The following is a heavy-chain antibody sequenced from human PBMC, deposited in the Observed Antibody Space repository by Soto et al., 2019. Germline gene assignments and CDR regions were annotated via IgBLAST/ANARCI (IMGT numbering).Heavy chain of an antibody. V-gene: IGHV3-7*01. J-gene: IGHJ5*02. Sequence: EVQLVESGGGFVQPGGSLRLSCATSGFTFGDYWMSWVRQAPGKRLEWVANTKQDESEKYYVGSVKGRFTISRDNAKNSLYLQMNSLRAEDTAVYFCVREGDSGFFSWGQGTLVTVSS. CDR1: GFTFGDYW. D-gene: IGHD6-25*01. CDR2: TKQDESEK. CDR3: VREGDSGFFS.